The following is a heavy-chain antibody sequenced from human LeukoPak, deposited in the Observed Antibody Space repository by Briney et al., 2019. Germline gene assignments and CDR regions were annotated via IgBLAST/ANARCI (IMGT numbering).Heavy chain of an antibody. V-gene: IGHV4-59*02. J-gene: IGHJ4*02. CDR2: SYYTGST. Sequence: SETLSLTCTVSGGSVSTYHWGWIRQPPGKGLEWIGYSYYTGSTNYNPSLTGRVTISVDKSKNQFSLKLISVTAADTAVYHCARVRGGYDAIDHWGQGTLVTVSS. CDR1: GGSVSTYH. D-gene: IGHD5-12*01. CDR3: ARVRGGYDAIDH.